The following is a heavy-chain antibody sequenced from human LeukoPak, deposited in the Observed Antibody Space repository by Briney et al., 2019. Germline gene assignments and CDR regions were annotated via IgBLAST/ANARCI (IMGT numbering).Heavy chain of an antibody. Sequence: PGGSLRLSCAASGFTFEDYGMHWVRQSPGKGLEWIGYIYYNGDTHYNPSLNSRLSMSVDTPNKQFSLNLRSVTAADTAVYYCVRGPYGSSISNWFDPWGQGLLVTVSS. CDR2: IYYNGDT. D-gene: IGHD3-10*01. V-gene: IGHV4-59*13. J-gene: IGHJ5*02. CDR1: GFTFEDYG. CDR3: VRGPYGSSISNWFDP.